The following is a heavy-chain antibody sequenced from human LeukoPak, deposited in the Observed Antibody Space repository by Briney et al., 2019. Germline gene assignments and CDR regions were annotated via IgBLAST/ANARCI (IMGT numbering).Heavy chain of an antibody. D-gene: IGHD5-12*01. J-gene: IGHJ3*02. CDR3: ARGGGYSGYDLDAFDI. Sequence: GGSLRLSCAASGFTFSSDSMNWVRQAPGKGLEWVSSISSSSTYIYYADSVKGRFTISRDNAKNSLHLQMNSLRAEDTAVYYCARGGGYSGYDLDAFDIWGQGTMVTVSS. CDR1: GFTFSSDS. V-gene: IGHV3-21*01. CDR2: ISSSSTYI.